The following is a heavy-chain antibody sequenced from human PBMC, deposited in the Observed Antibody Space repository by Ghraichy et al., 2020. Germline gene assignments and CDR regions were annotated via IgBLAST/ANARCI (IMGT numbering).Heavy chain of an antibody. V-gene: IGHV3-48*02. J-gene: IGHJ4*02. Sequence: GGSLRLSCAASGFTFSSYSMNWVRQAPGKGLEWVSYISSSRSSIYYADSVKGRFTISRDNAKNSLYLQMNSLRDEDTAVYYCARGVPNPYYFDYWGQGTLITVSA. D-gene: IGHD5/OR15-5a*01. CDR1: GFTFSSYS. CDR2: ISSSRSSI. CDR3: ARGVPNPYYFDY.